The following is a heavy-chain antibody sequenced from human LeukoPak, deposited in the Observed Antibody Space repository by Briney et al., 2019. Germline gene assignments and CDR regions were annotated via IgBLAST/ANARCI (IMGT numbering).Heavy chain of an antibody. V-gene: IGHV5-51*01. D-gene: IGHD3-22*01. J-gene: IGHJ4*02. CDR1: GYSFTSYW. CDR3: ARVYYYDSSGYYWSSLDY. CDR2: IYPGDSDT. Sequence: GESLKMPCKGSGYSFTSYWIGWVRQMPGKGLEWMGIIYPGDSDTRYSPSFQGQVTISADKSISTAYLQWSSLKASDTAMYYCARVYYYDSSGYYWSSLDYWGQGTLVTVSS.